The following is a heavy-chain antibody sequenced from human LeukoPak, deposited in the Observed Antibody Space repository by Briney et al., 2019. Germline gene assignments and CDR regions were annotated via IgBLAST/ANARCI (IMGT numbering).Heavy chain of an antibody. CDR3: ARDQGLTGISSLHYIVATNNGY. J-gene: IGHJ4*02. Sequence: ASVKVSCKASGYTFTRYYMHWVRQAPGQGLEWMGWINPNSGGTNYAQKFQGRVTMTRDTSISTAYMELSRLRSNDTAVYYCARDQGLTGISSLHYIVATNNGYWGQGTLVTVSS. CDR1: GYTFTRYY. D-gene: IGHD5-12*01. V-gene: IGHV1-2*02. CDR2: INPNSGGT.